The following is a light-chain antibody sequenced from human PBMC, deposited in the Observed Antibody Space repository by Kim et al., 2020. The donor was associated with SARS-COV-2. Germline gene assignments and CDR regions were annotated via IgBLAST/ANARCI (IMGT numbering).Light chain of an antibody. CDR1: QSVSGFSY. V-gene: IGKV3-20*01. CDR2: GAS. CDR3: QHYGSSPPYT. Sequence: PGERATLSCRASQSVSGFSYLAWYQQKPGQARRPLIYGASNRATGIPDRVSGSGSGTDFTLTISRLEPEDFAVYYCQHYGSSPPYTVGQGTKLEI. J-gene: IGKJ2*01.